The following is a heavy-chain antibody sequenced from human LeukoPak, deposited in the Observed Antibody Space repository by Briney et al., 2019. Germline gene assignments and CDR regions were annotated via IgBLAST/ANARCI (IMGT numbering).Heavy chain of an antibody. CDR3: AKLKWNDALSAFDI. CDR2: ISWNSGSI. V-gene: IGHV3-9*01. Sequence: GRSLRLSCAASGFTFDDYAMHWVRQAPGKGLEWVSGISWNSGSIGYADSVKGRFTISRDNSKNTLYLQMNSLRAEDTAVYYCAKLKWNDALSAFDIWGQGTMVTVSS. D-gene: IGHD1-20*01. J-gene: IGHJ3*02. CDR1: GFTFDDYA.